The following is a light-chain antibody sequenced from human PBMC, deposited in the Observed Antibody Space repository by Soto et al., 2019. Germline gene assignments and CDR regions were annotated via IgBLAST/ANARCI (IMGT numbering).Light chain of an antibody. V-gene: IGLV7-46*01. Sequence: QAVVTQEPSRTVSPGGTVTPTCGSSTGAVPSVHYPYWFQQKPGQAPRTLIYDTGNKHSWTPARFSGSLLGGKAALTLSGAQPEDEAEYYGLLSYSGARFWVFGGGTKLTVL. J-gene: IGLJ3*02. CDR3: LLSYSGARFWV. CDR2: DTG. CDR1: TGAVPSVHY.